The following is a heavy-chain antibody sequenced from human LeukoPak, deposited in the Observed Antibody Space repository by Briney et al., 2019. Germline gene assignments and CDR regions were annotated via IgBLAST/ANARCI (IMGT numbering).Heavy chain of an antibody. D-gene: IGHD6-13*01. V-gene: IGHV3-7*01. J-gene: IGHJ4*02. Sequence: GACPRLSRLTSASTVGNSWVGWVRPLPGEGLEWVANITQDEPEKNYEVHVKRQYSISRDNDKNQLYLELNSVRAEDTADYCCVRERQESSRYHGKESFDYWGEATLASV. CDR2: ITQDEPEK. CDR1: ASTVGNSW. CDR3: VRERQESSRYHGKESFDY.